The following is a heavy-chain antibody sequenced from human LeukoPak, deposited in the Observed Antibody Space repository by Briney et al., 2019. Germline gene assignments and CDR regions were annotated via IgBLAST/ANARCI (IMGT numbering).Heavy chain of an antibody. CDR2: INTNTGNP. D-gene: IGHD1-26*01. CDR1: GYTLTSYA. J-gene: IGHJ6*02. V-gene: IGHV7-4-1*02. CDR3: ARAHIVGATYYYGMDV. Sequence: GASVKVSCKASGYTLTSYAMNWVRQAPGQGLEWMGWINTNTGNPTYAQGFTGRFVFSLDTSVSTAYLQISSLKAEDTAVYYCARAHIVGATYYYGMDVWGQGTTVTVSS.